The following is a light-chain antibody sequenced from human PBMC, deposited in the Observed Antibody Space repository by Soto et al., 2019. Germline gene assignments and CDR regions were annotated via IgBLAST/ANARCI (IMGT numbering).Light chain of an antibody. CDR1: SSDVGGYNY. V-gene: IGLV2-14*01. Sequence: QSALTQPASVSGSPGQSITISCTGTSSDVGGYNYVSWYQQHPGKAPKVMIYEVSNRPSGVSNRFSGSKSSNSASLTISGLKAEDEADYYCSSYTGSSTWVFGAGTKVTVL. CDR3: SSYTGSSTWV. CDR2: EVS. J-gene: IGLJ2*01.